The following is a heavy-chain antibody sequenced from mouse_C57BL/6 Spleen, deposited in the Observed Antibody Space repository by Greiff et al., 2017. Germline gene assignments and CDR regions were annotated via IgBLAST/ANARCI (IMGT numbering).Heavy chain of an antibody. CDR2: INYDGSST. CDR3: AREGDGYPYYFDY. Sequence: EVQVVESEGGLVQPGSSMKLSCTASGFTFSDYYMAWVRQVPEKGLEWVANINYDGSSTYYLDSLKSRFIISRDNAKNILYLQMSSLKSEDTATYYCAREGDGYPYYFDYWGQGTTLTVSS. V-gene: IGHV5-16*01. CDR1: GFTFSDYY. J-gene: IGHJ2*01. D-gene: IGHD2-3*01.